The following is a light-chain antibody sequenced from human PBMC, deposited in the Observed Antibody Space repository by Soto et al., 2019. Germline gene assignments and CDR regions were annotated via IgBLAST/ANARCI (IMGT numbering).Light chain of an antibody. J-gene: IGKJ2*01. V-gene: IGKV1-39*01. Sequence: DIQMTQSPSSLSASVGDRVTITCRASQSISSYLNGYQQKPGKAPKLLIYAASSLHSGVTSRFSGSGSGTDFSLTISSLQPEDFATYYCKQSYSTPDTFGQGTKLEIK. CDR1: QSISSY. CDR2: AAS. CDR3: KQSYSTPDT.